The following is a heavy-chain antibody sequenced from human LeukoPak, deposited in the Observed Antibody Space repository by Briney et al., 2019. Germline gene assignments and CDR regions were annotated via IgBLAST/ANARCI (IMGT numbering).Heavy chain of an antibody. J-gene: IGHJ4*02. CDR1: GFTFSSYS. Sequence: PGGSLRLSCAASGFTFSSYSMNWVRQAPGKGLEWVSYISSSSSTIYYADSVKGRFTISRDNAKNSLYLQMNSLRAEDTAVYYCAREVIVRGVNQFDYWGQGTLVTVSS. D-gene: IGHD3-10*01. CDR3: AREVIVRGVNQFDY. CDR2: ISSSSSTI. V-gene: IGHV3-48*01.